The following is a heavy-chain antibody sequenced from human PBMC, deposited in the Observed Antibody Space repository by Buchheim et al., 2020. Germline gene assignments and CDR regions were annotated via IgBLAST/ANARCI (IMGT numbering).Heavy chain of an antibody. CDR1: GFTFSSYE. J-gene: IGHJ6*03. Sequence: EVQLVESGGGLIQPGGSLRLSCAASGFTFSSYEMNWVRQAPGKGLEWVSYISSSGSTIYYADSVKGRFTISRDNAKNSLYLQMNSLRAEDTAVYYCARDNWNYDYYYYMDVWGKGTT. CDR3: ARDNWNYDYYYYMDV. V-gene: IGHV3-48*03. D-gene: IGHD1-20*01. CDR2: ISSSGSTI.